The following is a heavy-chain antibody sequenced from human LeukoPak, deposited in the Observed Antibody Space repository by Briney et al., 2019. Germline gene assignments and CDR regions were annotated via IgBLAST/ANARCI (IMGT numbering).Heavy chain of an antibody. CDR3: ARVTVSSSEVIFDY. CDR1: GFTFSSYA. V-gene: IGHV3-74*01. D-gene: IGHD1-20*01. CDR2: INSDGSTI. J-gene: IGHJ4*02. Sequence: GGSLRLSCAASGFTFSSYAMTWVRQAPGKGLVWVSRINSDGSTITYADSVKGRFTISRDNAKNTLYLQMNSLRAEDTAVYYCARVTVSSSEVIFDYWGQGSLVTVSS.